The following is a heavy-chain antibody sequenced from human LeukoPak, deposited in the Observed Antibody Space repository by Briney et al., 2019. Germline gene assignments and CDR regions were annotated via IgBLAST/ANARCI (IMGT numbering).Heavy chain of an antibody. V-gene: IGHV3-30*02. CDR2: IRYDGSNK. D-gene: IGHD3-22*01. Sequence: GGSLRLSCAASGFTFSSYNMHWVRQAPGKGLEWVAFIRYDGSNKYYADSVKGRFTISRDNSKNTLYLQMNSLRAEDTAVYYCAKDRDSSGYLTAFDYWGQGTLVTVSS. CDR3: AKDRDSSGYLTAFDY. CDR1: GFTFSSYN. J-gene: IGHJ4*02.